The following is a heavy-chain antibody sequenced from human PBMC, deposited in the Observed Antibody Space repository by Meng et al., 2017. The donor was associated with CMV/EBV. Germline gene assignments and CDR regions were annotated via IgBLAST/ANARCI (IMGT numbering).Heavy chain of an antibody. V-gene: IGHV1-18*01. D-gene: IGHD5-24*01. CDR1: CFPFSTYC. CDR2: ISAYTGNT. Sequence: GSETRKSGDSVKGSGKASCFPFSTYCIAWVRKAPGQGIEWMGWISAYTGNTEYPPSLQGRVTMTTDKTTSTAYMELRSLRADDTAVYYCEKWGQSRDWPPDPFDPWGQGTLVTVSS. J-gene: IGHJ5*02. CDR3: EKWGQSRDWPPDPFDP.